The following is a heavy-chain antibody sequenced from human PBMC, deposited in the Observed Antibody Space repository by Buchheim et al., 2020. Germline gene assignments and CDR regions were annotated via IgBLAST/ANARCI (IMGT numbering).Heavy chain of an antibody. J-gene: IGHJ4*02. Sequence: EVQLLESGGGLVQPGGSLRLSCAASGFTFSSNTMSWVRQAPGKGLEWVSAITASGGTTSYADSVKGRFTISTDNPKNTLYSQMDSLRAEDTAIYYCANGAYCGGDCYSYFDYWGQGSL. CDR2: ITASGGTT. V-gene: IGHV3-23*01. CDR3: ANGAYCGGDCYSYFDY. D-gene: IGHD2-21*02. CDR1: GFTFSSNT.